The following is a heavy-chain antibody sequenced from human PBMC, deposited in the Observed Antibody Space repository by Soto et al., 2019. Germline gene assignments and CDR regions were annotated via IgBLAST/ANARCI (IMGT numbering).Heavy chain of an antibody. CDR3: NGEMATIYVSNWWDP. Sequence: PSETLSLTCTVSGGSISSSSYYWGRIRQPPGKGLEWIGSIYYSGSTYYNPSLKSRVTISVYTSKNQFSLKLSSVTAADKAVYYCNGEMATIYVSNWWDPWVHGTLVTGSP. CDR2: IYYSGST. CDR1: GGSISSSSYY. J-gene: IGHJ5*02. V-gene: IGHV4-39*01. D-gene: IGHD3-10*02.